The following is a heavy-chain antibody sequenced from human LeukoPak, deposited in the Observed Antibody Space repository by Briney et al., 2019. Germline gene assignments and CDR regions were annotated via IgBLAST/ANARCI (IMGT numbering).Heavy chain of an antibody. V-gene: IGHV3-49*04. CDR1: GFTFGNYA. Sequence: GGSLRLSCTASGFTFGNYAVTWVRQAPGKGLEWVGFIRSKPYGGTVEYAASVQGRFTISRDDSKTIAYLEMNSLKTEDTAVYYCSRYGFVGADFDYRGRGSLVTVSS. J-gene: IGHJ4*02. D-gene: IGHD1-26*01. CDR3: SRYGFVGADFDY. CDR2: IRSKPYGGTV.